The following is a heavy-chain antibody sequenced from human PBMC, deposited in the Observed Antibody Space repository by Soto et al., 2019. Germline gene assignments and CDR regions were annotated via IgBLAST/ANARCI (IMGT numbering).Heavy chain of an antibody. Sequence: GASVKVSCKASGYTFTSYAMHWVRQAPGQRLEWMGGIIPIFGTANYAQKFQGRVTITADESTSTAYMELSSLRTKDTAVYFCARGTYYYDSSGYQVAYGMDVWGQGTTVTVSS. J-gene: IGHJ6*02. CDR1: GYTFTSYA. V-gene: IGHV1-69*13. CDR3: ARGTYYYDSSGYQVAYGMDV. CDR2: IIPIFGTA. D-gene: IGHD3-22*01.